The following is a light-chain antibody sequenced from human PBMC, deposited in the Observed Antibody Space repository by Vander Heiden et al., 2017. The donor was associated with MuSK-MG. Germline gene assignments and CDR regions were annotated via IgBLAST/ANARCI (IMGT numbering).Light chain of an antibody. V-gene: IGKV3-11*01. J-gene: IGKJ4*01. CDR2: DAS. CDR1: QGVRSY. Sequence: EIVLTQSPATLSWSPGEGATLSCRASQGVRSYLAWYQQKPGQAPWLLIYDASNRATGIPARFSGSGSVTDFTLTISSLAPEDFAVYYCQQRRNLPLTFGGGTKVEIK. CDR3: QQRRNLPLT.